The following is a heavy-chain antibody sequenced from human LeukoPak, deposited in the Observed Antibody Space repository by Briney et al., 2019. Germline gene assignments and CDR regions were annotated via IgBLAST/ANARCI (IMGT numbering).Heavy chain of an antibody. V-gene: IGHV4-34*01. CDR3: ARTVLWFPYGGVDP. CDR2: INHSGGT. CDR1: GGSFSGYY. D-gene: IGHD3-10*01. Sequence: KPSETLSLTCAVYGGSFSGYYWSWIRQPPGKGLEWIGEINHSGGTNYNPSLKSRVTISVDTSKNQFSLKLSSVTAADTAVYYCARTVLWFPYGGVDPWGQGTLVTVSS. J-gene: IGHJ5*02.